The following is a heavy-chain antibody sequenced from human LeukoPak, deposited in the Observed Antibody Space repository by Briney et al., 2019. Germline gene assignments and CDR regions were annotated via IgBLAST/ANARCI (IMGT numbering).Heavy chain of an antibody. CDR1: GGSISSYY. D-gene: IGHD4-23*01. Sequence: SETLSLTCTVSGGSISSYYWSWIRQPPGKGLEWIGYIYYSGSTNYNPSLKSRVTISVDTSKNQFSLKLSSVTAADTAVYYCASVLRGYGGNFDYWGQGTLVTVSS. V-gene: IGHV4-59*01. CDR2: IYYSGST. J-gene: IGHJ4*02. CDR3: ASVLRGYGGNFDY.